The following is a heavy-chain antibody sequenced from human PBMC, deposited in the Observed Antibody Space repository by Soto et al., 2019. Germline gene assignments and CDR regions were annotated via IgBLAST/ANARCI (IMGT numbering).Heavy chain of an antibody. J-gene: IGHJ6*02. V-gene: IGHV3-7*01. CDR1: GFTFSSYW. CDR2: IKQDGSEK. CDR3: ARDPNIVATITAIYYYYGMDV. D-gene: IGHD5-12*01. Sequence: EVQLVESGGGLVQPGGSLRLSCAASGFTFSSYWMSWVRQAPGKGLEWVANIKQDGSEKYYVDSVKGRFTISRDNSKNSLYLQMNGLRAEDTAVYYCARDPNIVATITAIYYYYGMDVWGQGTTVTVSS.